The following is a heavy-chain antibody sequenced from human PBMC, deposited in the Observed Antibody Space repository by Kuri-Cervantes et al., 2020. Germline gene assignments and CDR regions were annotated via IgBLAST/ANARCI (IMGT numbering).Heavy chain of an antibody. Sequence: ASVKVSCKASGYSFLHYAVAWVRQAPGQGLEWMGWITAYSGNTHYAQHLQGRVTMTADTFTSTAYLELRTLTSDDTAVYYCARGTATHDYWGQGTLVTVSS. CDR1: GYSFLHYA. CDR3: ARGTATHDY. D-gene: IGHD6-25*01. J-gene: IGHJ4*02. V-gene: IGHV1-18*01. CDR2: ITAYSGNT.